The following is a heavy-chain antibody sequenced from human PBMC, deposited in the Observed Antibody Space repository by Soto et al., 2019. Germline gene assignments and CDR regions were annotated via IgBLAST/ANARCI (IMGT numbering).Heavy chain of an antibody. V-gene: IGHV4-34*01. CDR1: GGSFSGYY. Sequence: PSETLSLTCGVYGGSFSGYYWTWIRQSPGTGLEWIGEITHSGNTNYNPSLKSRVTISVDTSKDQFSLNLSSVTDADTAVYYCARGEIYSESSTGYYHPFYFDYWGQGTLVTVSS. J-gene: IGHJ4*02. CDR2: ITHSGNT. CDR3: ARGEIYSESSTGYYHPFYFDY. D-gene: IGHD3-9*01.